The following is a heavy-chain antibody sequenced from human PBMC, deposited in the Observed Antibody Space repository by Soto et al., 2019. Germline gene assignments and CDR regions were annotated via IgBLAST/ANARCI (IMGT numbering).Heavy chain of an antibody. CDR1: GYTFTSYG. D-gene: IGHD3-3*01. V-gene: IGHV1-18*01. CDR2: ISAYNGNT. Sequence: QVPLVQSGAEVKKPGASVKVSCKASGYTFTSYGISWVRQAPGQGLEWMGWISAYNGNTNYAQKLQGRVTMTTDTSTSTAYIELRSLTCDDTAVYYCARDNLAYDFWSGYYSGDYWGQGTLVTVSS. CDR3: ARDNLAYDFWSGYYSGDY. J-gene: IGHJ4*02.